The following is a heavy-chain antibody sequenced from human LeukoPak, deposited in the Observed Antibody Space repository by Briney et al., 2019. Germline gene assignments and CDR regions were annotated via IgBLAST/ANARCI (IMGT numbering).Heavy chain of an antibody. CDR3: AGTLSLEWSIGTYYYYGMDV. J-gene: IGHJ6*02. D-gene: IGHD3-3*01. Sequence: ASVKVSCKASGGTFSSYAISWVRQAPGQGLEWMGGIIPIFGTANYAQKFQGRVTITADESTSTAYMELSSLRSEDTAVYYCAGTLSLEWSIGTYYYYGMDVWGHGTTVTVSS. CDR1: GGTFSSYA. CDR2: IIPIFGTA. V-gene: IGHV1-69*01.